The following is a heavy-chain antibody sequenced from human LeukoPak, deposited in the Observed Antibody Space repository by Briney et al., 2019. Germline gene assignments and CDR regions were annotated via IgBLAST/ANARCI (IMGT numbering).Heavy chain of an antibody. CDR1: GGSFSGYY. CDR3: ARWSRYPYGSGRYYYYYMDV. D-gene: IGHD3-10*01. CDR2: INHSGST. J-gene: IGHJ6*03. V-gene: IGHV4-34*01. Sequence: PSETLSLTCAVYGGSFSGYYWSWIRQPPGKGLEWIGEINHSGSTNYNPSLKSRVTISVDTSKNQFSLTLSSVTAADTAVYYCARWSRYPYGSGRYYYYYMDVWGKGTTVTISS.